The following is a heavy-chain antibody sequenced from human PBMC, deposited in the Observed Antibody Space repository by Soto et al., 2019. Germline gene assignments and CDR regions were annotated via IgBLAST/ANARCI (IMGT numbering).Heavy chain of an antibody. CDR2: ISSSATII. Sequence: QVQLVESGGGLVKPGGSLRLSCEASGFTLSDYYMTWIRQAPGKGLEWISYISSSATIIYYADSVKGRFTISRDNAKTSLYLQMNSLRADDTAVYYCARAVKQWLVGGDYYYYYINVWGKWTTVTVSS. D-gene: IGHD6-19*01. V-gene: IGHV3-11*01. J-gene: IGHJ6*03. CDR3: ARAVKQWLVGGDYYYYYINV. CDR1: GFTLSDYY.